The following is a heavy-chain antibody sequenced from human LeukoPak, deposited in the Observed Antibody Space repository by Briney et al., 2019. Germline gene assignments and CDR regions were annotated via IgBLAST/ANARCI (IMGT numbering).Heavy chain of an antibody. D-gene: IGHD3-22*01. J-gene: IGHJ5*02. V-gene: IGHV4-38-2*02. CDR2: IYHSGST. CDR1: GYSISSGYY. CDR3: ARHLSNYYDSSGYARAYNWFDP. Sequence: SETLSLTCTVSGYSISSGYYWGWIRQPPGKGLEWIGSIYHSGSTYYNPSLKSRVTISVDTSKNQFSLKLSSVTAADTAVYYCARHLSNYYDSSGYARAYNWFDPWGQGTLVTVSS.